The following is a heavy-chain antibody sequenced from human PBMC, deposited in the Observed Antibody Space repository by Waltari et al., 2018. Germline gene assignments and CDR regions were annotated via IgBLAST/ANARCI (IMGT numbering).Heavy chain of an antibody. CDR1: GGPLSRSA. J-gene: IGHJ3*02. CDR2: IIPIFGTA. V-gene: IGHV1-69*14. Sequence: QVQLVQSGAEVKKPGSSVKVSCKASGGPLSRSAIRWVRQATGQGLEWMGGIIPIFGTANYAQKFQGRVTITADKSTSTAYMELSSLRSEDTAVYYCARTDPTAEVGYAFDIWGQGTMVTVSS. D-gene: IGHD6-13*01. CDR3: ARTDPTAEVGYAFDI.